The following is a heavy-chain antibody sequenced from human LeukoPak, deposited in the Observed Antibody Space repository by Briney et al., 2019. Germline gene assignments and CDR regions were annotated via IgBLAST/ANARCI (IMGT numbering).Heavy chain of an antibody. V-gene: IGHV3-23*01. CDR2: ISGSGSST. D-gene: IGHD6-19*01. J-gene: IGHJ3*02. CDR3: GKDTYCSGWFVEVDAFDI. Sequence: GSLRLPCAASGLILSSYAMSWIRQAPGKGLEWVPAISGSGSSTYYANSVKGRFPNSRGNSKNTLDLQMSRLRAEDTAVYYCGKDTYCSGWFVEVDAFDIWGQGTMVTVSS. CDR1: GLILSSYA.